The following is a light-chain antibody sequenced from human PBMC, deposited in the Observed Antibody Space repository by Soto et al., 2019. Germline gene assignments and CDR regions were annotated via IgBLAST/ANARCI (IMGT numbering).Light chain of an antibody. Sequence: QTVVTQPPSASGTPGHRVTISCSGSTSNIGSNAVNWYQQFPGTAPKLLIFRNDQRPSGVPDRFSGSRSGTSVSLAISGLQSEDEADYYCASWDDSLNGWVFGGGTKLTVL. J-gene: IGLJ3*02. CDR2: RND. CDR1: TSNIGSNA. V-gene: IGLV1-44*01. CDR3: ASWDDSLNGWV.